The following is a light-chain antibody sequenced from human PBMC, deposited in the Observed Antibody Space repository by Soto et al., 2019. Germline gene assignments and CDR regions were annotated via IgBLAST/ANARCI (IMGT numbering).Light chain of an antibody. CDR3: QQYSTSVTCT. CDR2: GAS. Sequence: EIVLTQSPGTLSLSPGERATLSCRASQSVASRYLAWYQHKPGQAPRLLIYGASNRATGIPDRFSGSGSGTDFTLTISRLEPEDFAVYYCQQYSTSVTCTFGQGTKVEIK. V-gene: IGKV3-20*01. CDR1: QSVASRY. J-gene: IGKJ1*01.